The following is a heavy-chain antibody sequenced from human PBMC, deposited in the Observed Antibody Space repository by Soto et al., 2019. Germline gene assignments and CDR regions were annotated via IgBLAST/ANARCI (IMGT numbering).Heavy chain of an antibody. CDR1: GRTFLISA. CDR3: ARGKEWEQPSNHYYFDY. V-gene: IGHV1-69*06. J-gene: IGHJ4*02. CDR2: IIPILGTI. D-gene: IGHD1-26*01. Sequence: QVQLVQSGAEVKTPGSSVSVSCKTAGRTFLISAIAWVRQAPGQGLEWMGGIIPILGTIHIAQNFQGRVNFTAERSTSTAYMDLSRLRSADTAKCFCARGKEWEQPSNHYYFDYWGPGSQVIVSS.